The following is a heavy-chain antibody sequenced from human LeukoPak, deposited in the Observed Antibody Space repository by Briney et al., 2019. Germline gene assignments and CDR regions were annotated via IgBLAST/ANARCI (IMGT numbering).Heavy chain of an antibody. D-gene: IGHD3-10*01. CDR2: IYYSGST. Sequence: SQTLSLTCTVSGGSISSGGYYWSWIRQHPGKGLEWIGYIYYSGSTYYNPSLKSRVTISVDTSKNQFSLKLSSVTAADTAVYYCARGRRRYYGSGSSRFEYYFDYWGQGTLVTVSS. CDR1: GGSISSGGYY. J-gene: IGHJ4*02. CDR3: ARGRRRYYGSGSSRFEYYFDY. V-gene: IGHV4-31*03.